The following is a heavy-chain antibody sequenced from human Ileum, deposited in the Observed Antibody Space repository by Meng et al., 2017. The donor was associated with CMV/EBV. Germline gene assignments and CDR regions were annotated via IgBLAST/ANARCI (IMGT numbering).Heavy chain of an antibody. D-gene: IGHD3-10*01. CDR1: GGSFSGYY. J-gene: IGHJ4*02. V-gene: IGHV4-34*01. CDR3: ARCYYGSGSCTPFDF. Sequence: YGGSFSGYYWSWIRQPPGKGLEWIGEINHSGNTNYNPSLKSRVTISVDTSKNQFSLKLSSVTAADTAVYYCARCYYGSGSCTPFDFWGQGTLVTVSS. CDR2: INHSGNT.